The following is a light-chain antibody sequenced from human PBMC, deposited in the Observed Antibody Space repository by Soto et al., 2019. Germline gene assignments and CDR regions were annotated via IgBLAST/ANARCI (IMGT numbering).Light chain of an antibody. Sequence: DFPLTPYPASLSLSVESRVSMTCRASQSITNYLNWYQQKPGKAPKLLIYAASTLQSGVPSRFSGSGSGTEFTLTISSLQPEDFAPYYCQQLNSKPRKFGQGTKVEIK. CDR1: QSITNY. J-gene: IGKJ1*01. V-gene: IGKV1-9*01. CDR3: QQLNSKPRK. CDR2: AAS.